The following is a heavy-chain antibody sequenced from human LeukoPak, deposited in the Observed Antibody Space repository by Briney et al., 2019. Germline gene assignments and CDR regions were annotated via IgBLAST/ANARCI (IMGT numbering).Heavy chain of an antibody. D-gene: IGHD3-10*02. J-gene: IGHJ6*04. CDR3: AELGITMIGGV. Sequence: PGGSLRLSCAASGFTFSSYVMHWVRQAPGKGLEWVAIISYDGSNEYYADSVKGRFTISRDNAKNSLYLQVNSLRAEDTAVYYCAELGITMIGGVWGKGTTVTISS. CDR2: ISYDGSNE. CDR1: GFTFSSYV. V-gene: IGHV3-30*04.